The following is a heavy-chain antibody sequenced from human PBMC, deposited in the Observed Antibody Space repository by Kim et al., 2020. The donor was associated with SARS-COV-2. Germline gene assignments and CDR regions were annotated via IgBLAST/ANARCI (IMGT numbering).Heavy chain of an antibody. CDR1: GFIVKSAH. D-gene: IGHD4-17*01. Sequence: GGSLRLSCVVSGFIVKSAHMSWFRQAPGKGLEWVAIIYTGGTTYYADSMKGRFTISRDNSVNTLYLQMRSLRVDDSAVYYCARSSDYTFKDWGHGTLVTVSS. CDR2: IYTGGTT. J-gene: IGHJ4*01. CDR3: ARSSDYTFKD. V-gene: IGHV3-53*01.